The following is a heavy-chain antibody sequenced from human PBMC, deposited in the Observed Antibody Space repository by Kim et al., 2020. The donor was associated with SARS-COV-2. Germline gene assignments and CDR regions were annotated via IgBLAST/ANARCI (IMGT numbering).Heavy chain of an antibody. CDR3: AGDRAHYYGSGSYDDLHAFDI. D-gene: IGHD3-10*01. J-gene: IGHJ3*02. Sequence: SETLSLTCTVSGGSISSGGYYWSWIRQHPGKGLEWIGYIYYSGSTYYNPSLKSRVTISVDTSKNQFSLKLSSVTAADTAVYYCAGDRAHYYGSGSYDDLHAFDIWGQGTMVTVSS. CDR2: IYYSGST. V-gene: IGHV4-31*03. CDR1: GGSISSGGYY.